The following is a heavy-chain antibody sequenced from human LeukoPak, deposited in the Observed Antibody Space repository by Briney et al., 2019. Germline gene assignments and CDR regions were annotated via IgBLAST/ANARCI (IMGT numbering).Heavy chain of an antibody. CDR3: ARSKGSSWPYYYYYYMGV. V-gene: IGHV1-46*01. J-gene: IGHJ6*03. D-gene: IGHD6-13*01. CDR2: INPSGGST. Sequence: ASVKVSCKASGYTFTSYYMHWVRQAPGQGLEWMGIINPSGGSTSYAQKFQGRVTMTRDTPTSTVYMELGSLRSEDTAVYYCARSKGSSWPYYYYYYMGVWGKGTTVTVSS. CDR1: GYTFTSYY.